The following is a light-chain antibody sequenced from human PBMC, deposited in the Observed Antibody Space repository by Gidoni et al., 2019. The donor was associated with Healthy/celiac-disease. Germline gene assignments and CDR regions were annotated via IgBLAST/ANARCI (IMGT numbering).Light chain of an antibody. CDR1: QSISSY. Sequence: DIQMTQSPSSLSASVGDRVTITCRASQSISSYLNGYQQKPGKAPQLLIYAASSLQSRVPSMFSGSGGGTDSIPTISSLQPDDFASYYCQQSYSTPRTFGQGTKLEIK. CDR3: QQSYSTPRT. CDR2: AAS. V-gene: IGKV1-39*01. J-gene: IGKJ2*01.